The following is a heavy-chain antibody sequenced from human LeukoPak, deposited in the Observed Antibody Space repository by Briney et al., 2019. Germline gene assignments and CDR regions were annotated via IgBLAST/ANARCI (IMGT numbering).Heavy chain of an antibody. CDR3: ARDGYCSGGSCPRDAFDI. D-gene: IGHD2-15*01. J-gene: IGHJ3*02. CDR2: ISAYNGNT. Sequence: ASVKVSCKASGYTFTSHGISWVRQAPGQGLEWMGWISAYNGNTNYAQKLQGRVTMTTDTSTSTAYMELRSLRSDDTAVYYCARDGYCSGGSCPRDAFDIWGQGTMVTVSS. CDR1: GYTFTSHG. V-gene: IGHV1-18*01.